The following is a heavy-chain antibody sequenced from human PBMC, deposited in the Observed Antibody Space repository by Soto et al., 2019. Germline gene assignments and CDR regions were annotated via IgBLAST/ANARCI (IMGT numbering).Heavy chain of an antibody. CDR3: AREGSGSPYYYYGMDV. V-gene: IGHV4-34*02. CDR2: INRRGST. J-gene: IGHJ6*02. CDR1: GESLSGYY. Sequence: QVQLQQWGAGLLKPSETLSLTCAVSGESLSGYYWRWIRQPPGKGLEWLGEINRRGSTNYNPSLKSRVTISVGTSRNQFSLRLSSVTAADAAVYYCAREGSGSPYYYYGMDVWGQGTRVTVSS. D-gene: IGHD2-15*01.